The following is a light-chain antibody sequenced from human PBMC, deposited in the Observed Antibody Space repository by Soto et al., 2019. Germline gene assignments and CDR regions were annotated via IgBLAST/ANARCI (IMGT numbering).Light chain of an antibody. Sequence: EIVLTQSPGTLSLTAGERATLSCRASQSVRSSYLAWYQQKPGQAPRLLIYGASSRATGIPDRFSGSGSGTDFTLTISRLEPEDFAVYYYQQYGSSLTFGQGTRLEIK. J-gene: IGKJ5*01. V-gene: IGKV3-20*01. CDR1: QSVRSSY. CDR2: GAS. CDR3: QQYGSSLT.